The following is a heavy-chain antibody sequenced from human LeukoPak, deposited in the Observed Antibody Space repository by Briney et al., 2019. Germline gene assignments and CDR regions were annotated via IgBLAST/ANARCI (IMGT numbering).Heavy chain of an antibody. CDR3: AREGDGYSDY. J-gene: IGHJ4*02. Sequence: PGGSLRLSCVPSGITFSNSALSWVRQAPGKGLEWVSTITKSGDQTHYADSVRGLFTISRDIFKNTLYLQMNSLRAEDTAVYYCAREGDGYSDYWGQGTLVTVSS. V-gene: IGHV3-23*01. CDR2: ITKSGDQT. CDR1: GITFSNSA. D-gene: IGHD5-24*01.